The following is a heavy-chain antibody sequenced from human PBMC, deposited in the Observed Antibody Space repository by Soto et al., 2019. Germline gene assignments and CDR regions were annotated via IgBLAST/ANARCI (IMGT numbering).Heavy chain of an antibody. CDR2: LSGSGGTT. V-gene: IGHV3-23*01. CDR3: AKQRAGYGSGSDTFYFDF. Sequence: LRLSCSTSGFTFSTYAMNWVRQAPGKGLEWVSALSGSGGTTYYADSVRGRFTISRDNSKNTLFLQMSSLRAEDTALYYCAKQRAGYGSGSDTFYFDFWGQGTLVTVSS. D-gene: IGHD3-10*01. J-gene: IGHJ4*02. CDR1: GFTFSTYA.